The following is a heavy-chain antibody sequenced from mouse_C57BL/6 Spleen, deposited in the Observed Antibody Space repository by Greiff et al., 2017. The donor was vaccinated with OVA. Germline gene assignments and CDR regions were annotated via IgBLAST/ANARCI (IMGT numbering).Heavy chain of an antibody. CDR2: IRNKANGYTT. CDR1: GFTFTDYY. J-gene: IGHJ2*01. Sequence: EVKLEESGGGLVQPGGSLSLSCAASGFTFTDYYMSWVRQPPGKALEWLGFIRNKANGYTTEYSASVKGRFTISRDNSQSILYLQMNALRAEDSATYYCARYGNRFDYWGQGTTLTVSS. CDR3: ARYGNRFDY. V-gene: IGHV7-3*01.